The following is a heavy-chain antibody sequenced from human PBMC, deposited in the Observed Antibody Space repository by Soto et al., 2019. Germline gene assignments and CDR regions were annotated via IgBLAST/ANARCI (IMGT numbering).Heavy chain of an antibody. D-gene: IGHD2-15*01. Sequence: TSETLSLTCTVSGISVSTSDYYWGWVRQPPGKGLDWIGNIYYSGSTFYNPSLRSRVTLSVDTPKNQFSLRLNSVTAADTAVYFCAGFVVPASRNSDFDYWGQGTLVTVSS. CDR3: AGFVVPASRNSDFDY. J-gene: IGHJ4*02. CDR1: GISVSTSDYY. CDR2: IYYSGST. V-gene: IGHV4-39*01.